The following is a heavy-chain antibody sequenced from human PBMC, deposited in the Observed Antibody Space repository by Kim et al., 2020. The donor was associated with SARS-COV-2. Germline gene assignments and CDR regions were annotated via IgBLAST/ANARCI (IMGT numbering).Heavy chain of an antibody. V-gene: IGHV3-48*03. J-gene: IGHJ4*02. D-gene: IGHD5-18*01. Sequence: GGSLRLSCAASGFTFRNYEMNWVRQAPGKGLQWISYIGTDGSPIYYADSVKGRFTVSRDNAENSLFLQMTSLEIEDTAVYFCARDGYSRGAFDHWGQGTLV. CDR1: GFTFRNYE. CDR2: IGTDGSPI. CDR3: ARDGYSRGAFDH.